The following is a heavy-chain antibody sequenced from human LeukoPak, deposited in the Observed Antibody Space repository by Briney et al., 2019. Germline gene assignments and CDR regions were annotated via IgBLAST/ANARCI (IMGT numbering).Heavy chain of an antibody. V-gene: IGHV3-66*01. CDR3: ARVSRMLGTSTLDN. CDR2: IYTGGST. J-gene: IGHJ4*02. D-gene: IGHD1-26*01. Sequence: GGSLRLSCAASGFTVSSNYMSWVRQAPGKGLDWVSVIYTGGSTYFTDSVNGRFTISRDYSKNTLYLEMNSLRVEDTAVYYCARVSRMLGTSTLDNWGQGTLVTVSS. CDR1: GFTVSSNY.